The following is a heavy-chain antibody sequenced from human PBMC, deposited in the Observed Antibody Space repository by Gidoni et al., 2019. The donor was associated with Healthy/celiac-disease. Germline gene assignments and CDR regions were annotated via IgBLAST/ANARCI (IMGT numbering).Heavy chain of an antibody. CDR3: ARGPTEYYYYGSGSYYY. CDR1: GGSFSGYY. Sequence: QVQLQQWGAGLLKPSETLSLTCAVYGGSFSGYYWSWIRQPPGKGLEWIGEINHSGSTNYNPSLKSRVTISVDTSKNQFSLKLSSVTAADTAVYYCARGPTEYYYYGSGSYYYWGQGTLVTVSS. J-gene: IGHJ4*02. V-gene: IGHV4-34*01. CDR2: INHSGST. D-gene: IGHD3-10*01.